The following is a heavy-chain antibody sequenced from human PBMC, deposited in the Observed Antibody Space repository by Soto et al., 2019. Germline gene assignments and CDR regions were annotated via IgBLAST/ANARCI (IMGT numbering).Heavy chain of an antibody. Sequence: PGGSLRLSCAASGFTFSNYGMHWVRQAPGKELEWVAVISYDGSDKYYADSVKGRFSISRDNSKNTLYLQMNSLRAEDTAVYYCAKVTGYCSSSSCRRDYYYYYGMDVWGQGTTVTVSS. V-gene: IGHV3-30*18. CDR2: ISYDGSDK. J-gene: IGHJ6*02. CDR1: GFTFSNYG. CDR3: AKVTGYCSSSSCRRDYYYYYGMDV. D-gene: IGHD2-2*01.